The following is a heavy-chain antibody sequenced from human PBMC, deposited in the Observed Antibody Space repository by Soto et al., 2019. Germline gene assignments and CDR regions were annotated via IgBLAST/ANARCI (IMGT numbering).Heavy chain of an antibody. Sequence: PSETLSLTCAVSGDSISSGGHYWSWIRQHPGKGLEWLGYIYYSGSTYYNPSLNSRITMSVDTSKNQFSLKLSSVTAADTAVYYCARINYYDTSGYYTFDYWGQGTLVTVSS. CDR3: ARINYYDTSGYYTFDY. CDR2: IYYSGST. J-gene: IGHJ4*02. D-gene: IGHD3-22*01. V-gene: IGHV4-31*11. CDR1: GDSISSGGHY.